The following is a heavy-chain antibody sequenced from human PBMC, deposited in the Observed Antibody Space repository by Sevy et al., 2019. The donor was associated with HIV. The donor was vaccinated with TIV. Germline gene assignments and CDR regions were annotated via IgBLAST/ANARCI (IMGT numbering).Heavy chain of an antibody. CDR1: GLTFSTYR. J-gene: IGHJ3*01. V-gene: IGHV3-21*01. Sequence: GGSLRLSCAASGLTFSTYRMNWVRQAPGKGLEWVSSISSSGAYIHYADSVKGRFTISRDNAKNSLILQMNSLKAEDTAVFYCARDGLLGGTPDAFDFWGRGTMVTVSS. CDR3: ARDGLLGGTPDAFDF. CDR2: ISSSGAYI. D-gene: IGHD1-26*01.